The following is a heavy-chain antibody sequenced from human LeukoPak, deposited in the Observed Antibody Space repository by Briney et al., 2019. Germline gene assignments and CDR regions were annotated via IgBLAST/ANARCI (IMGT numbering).Heavy chain of an antibody. V-gene: IGHV1-8*01. J-gene: IGHJ5*02. CDR2: MNPNSGNT. D-gene: IGHD3-16*02. CDR1: GYTFTSYD. CDR3: ARGRIARPNWFDP. Sequence: ASVKVSCKASGYTFTSYDINWVRQATGQGLEWMGWMNPNSGNTGYAQKFQGRVTMTRNASISTAYMELSSLRSEDTAVYYCARGRIARPNWFDPWGQGTLVTVSS.